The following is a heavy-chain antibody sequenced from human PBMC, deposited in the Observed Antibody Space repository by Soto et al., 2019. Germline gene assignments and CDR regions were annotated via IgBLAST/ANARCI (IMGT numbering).Heavy chain of an antibody. J-gene: IGHJ4*02. CDR1: GFTFVDYA. Sequence: PGGSLRLSCTASGFTFVDYAVTWVRQAPGKGLEWVGLIRTKTYGGTTEYAASVNGRFTISRDDSKSVAYLQMNSLKIEDTALYFCARGTGWYDYWGQGTPLTVSS. D-gene: IGHD6-19*01. CDR2: IRTKTYGGTT. CDR3: ARGTGWYDY. V-gene: IGHV3-49*04.